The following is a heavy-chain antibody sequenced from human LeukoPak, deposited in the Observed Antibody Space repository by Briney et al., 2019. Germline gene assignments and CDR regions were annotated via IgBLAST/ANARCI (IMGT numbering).Heavy chain of an antibody. CDR1: GFTVSSNY. J-gene: IGHJ4*02. CDR2: IYSGGST. Sequence: PGGSLRLSCAASGFTVSSNYMSWVRQAPGKGLEWVSVIYSGGSTYYADSVKGRFTISRDNSKNTLHLQMNSLRAEDTAVYYCARDAHFSSSWYDFDYWGQGTLVTVSS. D-gene: IGHD6-13*01. V-gene: IGHV3-66*01. CDR3: ARDAHFSSSWYDFDY.